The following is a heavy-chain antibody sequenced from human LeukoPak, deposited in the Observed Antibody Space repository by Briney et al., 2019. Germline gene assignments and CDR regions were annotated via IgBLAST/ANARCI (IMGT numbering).Heavy chain of an antibody. J-gene: IGHJ4*02. Sequence: SETLSLTCSVSGGSIGSSNYYWGWIRQPPGKGLEWIGYIYYSGSTNYNPSLKSRVTISVDTSKNQFSLKLSSVTAADTAVYYCARSTGQYYDYVWGSYRPGFDYWGPGTLVTVSS. CDR1: GGSIGSSNYY. D-gene: IGHD3-16*02. V-gene: IGHV4-61*05. CDR3: ARSTGQYYDYVWGSYRPGFDY. CDR2: IYYSGST.